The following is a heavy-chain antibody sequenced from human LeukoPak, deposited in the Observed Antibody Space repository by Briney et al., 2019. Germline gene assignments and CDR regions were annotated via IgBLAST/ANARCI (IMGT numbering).Heavy chain of an antibody. CDR2: INHSGST. Sequence: SETLSLTCAVYGGPFSGYYWSWIRQPPGKGLEWIGEINHSGSTNYNPSLKSRVTISVDTSKNQFSLKLSSVTAADTAVYYCARGRGRQQLVPFDYWGQGTLVTVSS. D-gene: IGHD6-13*01. CDR3: ARGRGRQQLVPFDY. J-gene: IGHJ4*02. V-gene: IGHV4-34*01. CDR1: GGPFSGYY.